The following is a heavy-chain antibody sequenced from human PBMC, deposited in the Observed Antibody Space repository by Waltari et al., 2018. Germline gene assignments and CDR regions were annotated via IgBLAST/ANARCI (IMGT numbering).Heavy chain of an antibody. J-gene: IGHJ4*02. CDR1: GGSISSYY. V-gene: IGHV4-59*01. D-gene: IGHD6-6*01. CDR2: IYYSGST. CDR3: ARSATRRSYYFDY. Sequence: QVQLQEPGPGLVQPSETLSITCTVSGGSISSYYWTWTRQPPGKGLELIGYIYYSGSTNYNPSLKSRVTISVDTSKNQFSLKLSSVTAADTAVYYCARSATRRSYYFDYWGQGTLVTVSS.